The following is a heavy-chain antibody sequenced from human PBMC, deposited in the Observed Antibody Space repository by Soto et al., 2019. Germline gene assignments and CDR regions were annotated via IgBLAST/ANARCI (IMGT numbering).Heavy chain of an antibody. CDR3: ARTSAAGKYYYGMDV. Sequence: EALKIACKGFGYSFTRYWIGWVLQMAGKGLEWMGIIYPGDSDTRYSPSFQGQVTISADKSISTAYLQWSSLKASDTAMYYCARTSAAGKYYYGMDVWGQGTTVTVSS. J-gene: IGHJ6*02. CDR1: GYSFTRYW. V-gene: IGHV5-51*01. CDR2: IYPGDSDT. D-gene: IGHD6-13*01.